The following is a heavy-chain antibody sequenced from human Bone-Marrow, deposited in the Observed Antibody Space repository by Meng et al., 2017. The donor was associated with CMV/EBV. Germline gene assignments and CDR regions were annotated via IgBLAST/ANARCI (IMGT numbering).Heavy chain of an antibody. D-gene: IGHD2-2*01. Sequence: ASVKVSCKASGYTFTSYYMHWVRQAPGQGLEWMGIINPSGGSTSYAQKFQGRVTMTRDTSISTAYMELSRLRSDDTAVYYCAREYQLQQGGYDAFDIWGQGTMVTVSS. CDR3: AREYQLQQGGYDAFDI. CDR2: INPSGGST. V-gene: IGHV1-46*01. J-gene: IGHJ3*02. CDR1: GYTFTSYY.